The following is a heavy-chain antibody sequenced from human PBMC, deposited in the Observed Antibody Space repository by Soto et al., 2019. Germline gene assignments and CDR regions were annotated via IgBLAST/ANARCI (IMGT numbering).Heavy chain of an antibody. V-gene: IGHV1-24*01. Sequence: GASVKVSCKVSGSTLYEMSMHWVRQAPGEGLEWMGGFDHEDGETVYAQKFQDRVTMTEDRSTGTAYMELTSLRSEDTAMYYCATGTRYTMILLVHLAYCGQGTQVTV. D-gene: IGHD3-22*01. CDR1: GSTLYEMS. CDR2: FDHEDGET. J-gene: IGHJ1*01. CDR3: ATGTRYTMILLVHLAY.